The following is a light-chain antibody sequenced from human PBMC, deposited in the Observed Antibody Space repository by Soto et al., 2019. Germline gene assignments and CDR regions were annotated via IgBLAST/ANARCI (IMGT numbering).Light chain of an antibody. CDR1: SSDIGGYNY. Sequence: QSGLTHPPSASGSPGQSFTISCTGTSSDIGGYNYVSWYQQHPGKAPKLLIYEVNKRPSGVPDRFSGSKSGNTASLTVSGLQTEDEADYYCSSYAGSNKRYVFGTGTKVTVL. CDR2: EVN. CDR3: SSYAGSNKRYV. V-gene: IGLV2-8*01. J-gene: IGLJ1*01.